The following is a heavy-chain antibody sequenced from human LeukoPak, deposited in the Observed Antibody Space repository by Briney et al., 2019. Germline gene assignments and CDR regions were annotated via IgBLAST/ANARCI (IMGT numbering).Heavy chain of an antibody. V-gene: IGHV4-30-2*01. CDR2: IYHSGST. J-gene: IGHJ4*02. Sequence: PSQTLSLTCAVSGDSINSGGYSWSWIRQPPGKGLEWIGYIYHSGSTYYNPSLKSRVTISVDRSKNQFSLKLSSVTAADTAVYHCARASGYDWGSSFDYWGQGTLVTVSS. CDR3: ARASGYDWGSSFDY. D-gene: IGHD5-12*01. CDR1: GDSINSGGYS.